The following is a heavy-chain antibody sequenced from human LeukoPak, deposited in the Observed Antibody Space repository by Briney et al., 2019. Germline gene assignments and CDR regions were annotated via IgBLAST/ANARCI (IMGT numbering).Heavy chain of an antibody. CDR2: FDPEDGET. D-gene: IGHD4-17*01. J-gene: IGHJ6*02. Sequence: ASVKVSCKVSGYTLTELSMHWVRQAPGKGLEWMGGFDPEDGETIYAQKFQGRVTMTEDTSTDTAYMELSSLRSEDTAVYYCATGLLNGDYGLYYYGMDVWGQGTTVTVSS. CDR1: GYTLTELS. V-gene: IGHV1-24*01. CDR3: ATGLLNGDYGLYYYGMDV.